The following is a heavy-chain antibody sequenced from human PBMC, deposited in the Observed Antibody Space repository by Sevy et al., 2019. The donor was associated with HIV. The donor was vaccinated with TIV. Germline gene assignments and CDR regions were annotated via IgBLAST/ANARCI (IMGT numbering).Heavy chain of an antibody. Sequence: GGSLRLSCAASGFTFSSYSMNWVRQAPGKGLEWVSSISSSSSYIYYADSVKGRFTISRDNAKNSLYLQMNSLRAEDTAVNYCARVSYFTNGVCFYGPFDYWGQGTLVTVSS. J-gene: IGHJ4*02. D-gene: IGHD2-8*01. CDR3: ARVSYFTNGVCFYGPFDY. CDR1: GFTFSSYS. V-gene: IGHV3-21*01. CDR2: ISSSSSYI.